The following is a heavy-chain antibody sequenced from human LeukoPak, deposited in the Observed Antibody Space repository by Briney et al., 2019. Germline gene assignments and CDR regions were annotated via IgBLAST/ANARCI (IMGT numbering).Heavy chain of an antibody. CDR3: ARDGGFCSGGSCRSYAFDI. D-gene: IGHD2-15*01. Sequence: GGALRLSCTASGLTFSDYWMTWVRQAPGKGPEHVSTINSNGGTTYYVDSVKGRFTFSRDNYKTTLFLQLGSVRAEETAVYYCARDGGFCSGGSCRSYAFDIWGQGTMVTVSS. J-gene: IGHJ3*02. CDR1: GLTFSDYW. V-gene: IGHV3-64*02. CDR2: INSNGGTT.